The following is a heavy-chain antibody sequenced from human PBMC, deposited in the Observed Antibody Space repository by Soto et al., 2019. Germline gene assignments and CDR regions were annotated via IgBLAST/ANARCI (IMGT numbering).Heavy chain of an antibody. V-gene: IGHV1-46*03. J-gene: IGHJ4*02. D-gene: IGHD3-10*01. CDR2: INPSGGST. Sequence: GASVKVSCKASGYTFTSYYMHWVRQAPGQGLEWMGIINPSGGSTSYAQKFQGRVTMTRDTSTSTVYMELSSLRSEDTAVYYCARQLTYYYGSGSGPIPPNYFDYWGQGTLVTVSS. CDR1: GYTFTSYY. CDR3: ARQLTYYYGSGSGPIPPNYFDY.